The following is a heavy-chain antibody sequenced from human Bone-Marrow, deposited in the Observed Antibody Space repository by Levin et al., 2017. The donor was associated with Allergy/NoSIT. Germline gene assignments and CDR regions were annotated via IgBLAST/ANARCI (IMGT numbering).Heavy chain of an antibody. Sequence: ASVKVSCKASGYTFTSYGISWVRQAPGQGLEWMGWISAYNGNTNYAQKLQGRVTMTTDTSTSTAYMELRSLRSDDTAVYYCARDRGHYYDSSGYYEDDAFDIWGQGTMVTVSS. CDR2: ISAYNGNT. J-gene: IGHJ3*02. V-gene: IGHV1-18*01. CDR3: ARDRGHYYDSSGYYEDDAFDI. D-gene: IGHD3-22*01. CDR1: GYTFTSYG.